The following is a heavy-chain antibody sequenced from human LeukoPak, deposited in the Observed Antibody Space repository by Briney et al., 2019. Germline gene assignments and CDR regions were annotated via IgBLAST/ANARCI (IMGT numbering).Heavy chain of an antibody. J-gene: IGHJ3*02. CDR1: GFTFSSYG. Sequence: PGGFLRLSCAASGFTFSSYGMHWVRQAPGKGLEWVAVISYDGSNKYYADSVKGRFTISRDNSKNTLYLQMNSLRAEDTAVYYCATIDDHAAAGAFDIWGQGTMVTVSS. D-gene: IGHD6-13*01. V-gene: IGHV3-30*03. CDR2: ISYDGSNK. CDR3: ATIDDHAAAGAFDI.